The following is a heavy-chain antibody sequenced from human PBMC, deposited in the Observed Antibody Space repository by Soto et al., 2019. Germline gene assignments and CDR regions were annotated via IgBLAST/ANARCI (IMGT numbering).Heavy chain of an antibody. J-gene: IGHJ4*02. D-gene: IGHD2-15*01. Sequence: QVQLVQSGAEVKKPGASVKVSCKASGYTFTSYYMHWVRQAPGQGLEWMGIINPSGGSTSYAQKFQGRVTMPRDTSTSTVYMELSSLRSEDTAVYYCARSGSGGSFPYYFDYWGQGTLVTVSS. CDR3: ARSGSGGSFPYYFDY. CDR2: INPSGGST. V-gene: IGHV1-46*03. CDR1: GYTFTSYY.